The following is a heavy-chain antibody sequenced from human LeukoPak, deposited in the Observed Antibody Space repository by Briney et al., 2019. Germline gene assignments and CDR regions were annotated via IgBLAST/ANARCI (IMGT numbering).Heavy chain of an antibody. CDR3: ARHNTIFGVLVPLDY. Sequence: SETLSLTCTVSGGSISSYYWSWIRQPAGKGLEWIGRIYTSGSTNYNPSLKSRVTISIDKSKNHFALNLSSVTAADTAVYYCARHNTIFGVLVPLDYWGQGTLVTVSS. J-gene: IGHJ4*02. D-gene: IGHD3-3*01. V-gene: IGHV4-4*07. CDR1: GGSISSYY. CDR2: IYTSGST.